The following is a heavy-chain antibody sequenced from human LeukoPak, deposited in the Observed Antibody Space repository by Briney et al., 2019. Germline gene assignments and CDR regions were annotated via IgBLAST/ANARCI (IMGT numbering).Heavy chain of an antibody. V-gene: IGHV3-23*01. D-gene: IGHD3-3*01. CDR1: GFIFSSYA. CDR3: AKGWEFRVVIPAAVS. CDR2: ISCSGEST. J-gene: IGHJ5*02. Sequence: GGSLRLSCEGSGFIFSSYAMTWVRQAPGKGLQWVSSISCSGESTYYADSMKGRFTISRDNSKNTLSLQMNSLRAEDTAVYFCAKGWEFRVVIPAAVSWGQGTLVTVSS.